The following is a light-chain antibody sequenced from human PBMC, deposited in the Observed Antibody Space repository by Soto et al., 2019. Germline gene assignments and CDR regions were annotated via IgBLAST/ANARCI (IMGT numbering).Light chain of an antibody. CDR2: AAS. J-gene: IGKJ4*01. CDR1: RSIDFY. CDR3: QQSYSLPLS. Sequence: IQMTQYPSSLSASVGDRVTLACRASRSIDFYLNWYQQKPGKAPKHLIYAASSLQSGVPSRFSGSGSGTDFTLTISSLQPDDFATYYCQQSYSLPLSFGGGTKVDIK. V-gene: IGKV1-39*01.